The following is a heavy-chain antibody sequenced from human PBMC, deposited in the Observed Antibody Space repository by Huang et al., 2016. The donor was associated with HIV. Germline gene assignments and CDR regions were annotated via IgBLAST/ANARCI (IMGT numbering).Heavy chain of an antibody. V-gene: IGHV3-74*01. Sequence: EVQLVESGGGLVQPGGSLRLSCAASGFSISSYWMHLVRQAPGKGLVVVSRMNSDGRSTSYADSVKGRFTISRDNAKNTLYLQMNSLRAEDTAVYYCARDPRIQSWLNFFDYWGQGTLVSVSS. D-gene: IGHD3-22*01. J-gene: IGHJ4*02. CDR3: ARDPRIQSWLNFFDY. CDR1: GFSISSYW. CDR2: MNSDGRST.